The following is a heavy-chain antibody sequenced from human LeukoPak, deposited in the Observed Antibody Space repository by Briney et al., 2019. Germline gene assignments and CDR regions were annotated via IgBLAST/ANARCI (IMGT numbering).Heavy chain of an antibody. CDR1: SGSFSGYY. V-gene: IGHV4-34*01. Sequence: SETLSLTCAVYSGSFSGYYWSWIRQPPGKGLEWIGEINHSGSTNYNPSHKSRVTISVDTSKNQFSLKLSSVTAADTAVYYCARGKPGGEAAAGTFSFDYWGQGTLVTVSS. D-gene: IGHD6-13*01. CDR2: INHSGST. CDR3: ARGKPGGEAAAGTFSFDY. J-gene: IGHJ4*02.